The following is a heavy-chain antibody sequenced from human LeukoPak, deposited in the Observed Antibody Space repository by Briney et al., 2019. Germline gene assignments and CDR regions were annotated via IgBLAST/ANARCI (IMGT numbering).Heavy chain of an antibody. CDR2: ISSSSYT. V-gene: IGHV3-11*03. Sequence: PGGSLRLSCAASGFTFSDYYMSWIRQAPGKGLEWVSYISSSSYTNYADSVKGRFTVSRDNAKNSLYLQMNSLRAEDTAVYYCASVSSGCYFDYWGQGTLVTVSS. CDR1: GFTFSDYY. D-gene: IGHD3-22*01. J-gene: IGHJ4*02. CDR3: ASVSSGCYFDY.